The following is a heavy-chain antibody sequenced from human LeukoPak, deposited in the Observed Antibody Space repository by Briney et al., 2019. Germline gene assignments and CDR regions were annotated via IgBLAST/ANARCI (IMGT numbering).Heavy chain of an antibody. CDR2: ISGSGGST. CDR1: GFTFSSYA. J-gene: IGHJ4*02. CDR3: AKDPGGYCSGGSCYLEYYFDY. D-gene: IGHD2-15*01. V-gene: IGHV3-23*01. Sequence: PGGSLRLSCAASGFTFSSYAMSWVRQALGKGLEWVSAISGSGGSTYYADSVKGRFTISRDNSKNTLYLQMNSLRAEDTAVYYCAKDPGGYCSGGSCYLEYYFDYWGQGTLVTVSS.